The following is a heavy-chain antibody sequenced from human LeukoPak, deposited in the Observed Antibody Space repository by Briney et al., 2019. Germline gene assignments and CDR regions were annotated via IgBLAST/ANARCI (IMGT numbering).Heavy chain of an antibody. J-gene: IGHJ4*02. CDR2: ISGSGGST. Sequence: GGSLRLSCAASGFTFSSYAMRWFRQAPAKGLEWVSGISGSGGSTYYADSVKGRFTIARDNSKNTLYLQMNSLRAEDTAVYYCAKGNCRGTSCYSDYWGQGTLVTVSS. D-gene: IGHD2-2*02. V-gene: IGHV3-23*01. CDR1: GFTFSSYA. CDR3: AKGNCRGTSCYSDY.